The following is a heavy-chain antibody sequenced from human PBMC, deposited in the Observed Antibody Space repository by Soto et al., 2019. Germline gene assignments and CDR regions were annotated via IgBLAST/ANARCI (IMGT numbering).Heavy chain of an antibody. J-gene: IGHJ6*02. CDR1: GGTFSSYA. Sequence: QVQLVQSGAEVKKPGSSVKVSCKASGGTFSSYAISWVRQAPGQGLEWMGGIIPIFGTANYAQKFQGRVTSTADQSTSPAYRELSSLRSEDTAVYYCARGRVGEFGEPSNGMDVWGQGTTVTVSS. CDR2: IIPIFGTA. D-gene: IGHD3-10*01. CDR3: ARGRVGEFGEPSNGMDV. V-gene: IGHV1-69*01.